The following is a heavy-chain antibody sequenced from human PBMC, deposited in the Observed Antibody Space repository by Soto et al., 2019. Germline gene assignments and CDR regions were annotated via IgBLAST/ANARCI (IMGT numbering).Heavy chain of an antibody. Sequence: QVQLVQSGAELKNPGSSVKVSCRASGATFSISVFNWVRQAPGPGLEWIGGIISMFGTPNYSQKFQGRVTISADESTSTGYMELNNLRSDDTAIYYCARDLGGGYEPGDYWGQGTQVTVSS. V-gene: IGHV1-69*12. CDR3: ARDLGGGYEPGDY. CDR2: IISMFGTP. J-gene: IGHJ4*02. CDR1: GATFSISV. D-gene: IGHD5-12*01.